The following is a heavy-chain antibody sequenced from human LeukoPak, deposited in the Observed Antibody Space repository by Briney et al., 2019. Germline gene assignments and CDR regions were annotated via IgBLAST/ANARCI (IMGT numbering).Heavy chain of an antibody. D-gene: IGHD3-22*01. V-gene: IGHV4-4*07. Sequence: ASETLSLTCTVSVGSIIKYYWSCIRQSAGAGREWVGRIYITGSTNYNPSLQSRLSMSVDTSKNQFSLKLSSVTAADTDVYYCARDGNYYDASAPTFGNWFDPWGQGTLVTVSS. CDR2: IYITGST. CDR1: VGSIIKYY. J-gene: IGHJ5*02. CDR3: ARDGNYYDASAPTFGNWFDP.